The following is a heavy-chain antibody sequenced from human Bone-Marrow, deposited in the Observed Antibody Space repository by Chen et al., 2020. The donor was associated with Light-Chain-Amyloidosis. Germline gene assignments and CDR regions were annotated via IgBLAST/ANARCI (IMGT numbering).Heavy chain of an antibody. CDR2: IYPDDSDA. V-gene: IGHV5-51*01. CDR1: NYW. J-gene: IGHJ4*02. CDR3: ARRRDGYNFDY. D-gene: IGHD5-12*01. Sequence: NYWIGWVRQMPWKGLEWMGVIYPDDSDARYSPSFEGQVTISADKSITTAYLQWRSLKASDTAMYYCARRRDGYNFDYWGQGTLVTVSS.